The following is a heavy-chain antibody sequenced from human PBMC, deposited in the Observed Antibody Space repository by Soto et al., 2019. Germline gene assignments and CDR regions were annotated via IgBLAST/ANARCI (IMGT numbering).Heavy chain of an antibody. Sequence: SETLSLTCTVSGGSISSYYWSWIRQPPGKELEWIGYIYYSGSTNYNPSLKSRVTISVDTSKNQFSLKLSSVTAADTAVYYCARVPLGYCSGGSCNWAFDIWGQGTMVTV. CDR1: GGSISSYY. V-gene: IGHV4-59*01. J-gene: IGHJ3*02. CDR2: IYYSGST. CDR3: ARVPLGYCSGGSCNWAFDI. D-gene: IGHD2-15*01.